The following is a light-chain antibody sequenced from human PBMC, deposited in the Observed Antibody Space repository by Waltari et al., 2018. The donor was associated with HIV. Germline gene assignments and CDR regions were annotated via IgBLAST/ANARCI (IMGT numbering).Light chain of an antibody. CDR1: QDVSDY. V-gene: IGKV1-33*01. Sequence: DIQMTQSPSSLSASVGDRVTITCQASQDVSDYVNWYQQKPGKAPKLLIYDASNLETGVPSRFSGTASGTDFTFTITSLQPEDTGTYYCQHFNNLLALTFGGGTKVEIK. CDR3: QHFNNLLALT. J-gene: IGKJ4*01. CDR2: DAS.